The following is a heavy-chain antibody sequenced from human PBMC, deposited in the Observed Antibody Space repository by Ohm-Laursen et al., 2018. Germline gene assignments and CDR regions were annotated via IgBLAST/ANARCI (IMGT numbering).Heavy chain of an antibody. V-gene: IGHV3-11*04. Sequence: SLRLSCTASGFTFSDYYMSWIRQAPGKGLEWLSYISSSGTTKYYADSVKGRFTISRDNANKSLYLQMSSLRAEDTAVYYCARDGGVTDFDYWGQGTLVTVSS. CDR1: GFTFSDYY. J-gene: IGHJ4*02. CDR2: ISSSGTTK. CDR3: ARDGGVTDFDY. D-gene: IGHD1-14*01.